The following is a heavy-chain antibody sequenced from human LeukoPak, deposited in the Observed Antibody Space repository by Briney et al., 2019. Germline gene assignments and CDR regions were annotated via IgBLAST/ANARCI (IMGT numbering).Heavy chain of an antibody. CDR3: AREWRGAFDY. J-gene: IGHJ4*02. CDR2: ISSSSGTI. CDR1: GFTFSTYT. V-gene: IGHV3-48*01. Sequence: GGSLRLSCATSGFTFSTYTMNWVRQAPGKGLEWVSYISSSSGTIYYADSVKGRFTISSDNAKNSLYLQMNSLRAEDTAVYYCAREWRGAFDYWGQGTLVTVSS. D-gene: IGHD4/OR15-4a*01.